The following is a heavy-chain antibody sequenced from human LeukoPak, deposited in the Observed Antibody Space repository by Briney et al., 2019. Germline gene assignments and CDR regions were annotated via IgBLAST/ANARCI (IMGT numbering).Heavy chain of an antibody. J-gene: IGHJ5*02. V-gene: IGHV6-1*01. Sequence: SQTLSLTCAISGDSVSSNSAAWDWIRQSPSRGLEWLGRTYYRSKWYNDYAVSVKSRITINPDASKNQFSLQLNSVTPEDTAVYYCARDPSLYSGYVGGWFDPWGQGTLVTVSS. D-gene: IGHD5-12*01. CDR1: GDSVSSNSAA. CDR3: ARDPSLYSGYVGGWFDP. CDR2: TYYRSKWYN.